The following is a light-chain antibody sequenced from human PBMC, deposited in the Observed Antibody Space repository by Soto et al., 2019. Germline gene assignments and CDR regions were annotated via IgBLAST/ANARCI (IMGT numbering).Light chain of an antibody. Sequence: QSALTQPASVSGSPGQSITISCTGTSSDVGGYNYVSWYQQHPGKAPKLMIYDVTNRPSGISNRFSGSKSGNTASLTTSGLQAQDEADYYCSSYTTCRTLVFGGGTKVTVL. CDR2: DVT. CDR3: SSYTTCRTLV. J-gene: IGLJ2*01. V-gene: IGLV2-14*03. CDR1: SSDVGGYNY.